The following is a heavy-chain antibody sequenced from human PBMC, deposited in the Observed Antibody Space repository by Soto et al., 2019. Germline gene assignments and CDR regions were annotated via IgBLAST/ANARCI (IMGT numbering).Heavy chain of an antibody. Sequence: EVQLLESGGGLVQPGGSLRLSCAASGFTFSSYAMSWVRQAPGKGLEWVSAISGSGGSTYYADSVKGRFTISRDNSKNTMDLKMNSLRAEDTAGYYCSKVAKAMETRLYYYYYMDVWGKGTTVTVSS. J-gene: IGHJ6*03. D-gene: IGHD5-18*01. V-gene: IGHV3-23*01. CDR2: ISGSGGST. CDR1: GFTFSSYA. CDR3: SKVAKAMETRLYYYYYMDV.